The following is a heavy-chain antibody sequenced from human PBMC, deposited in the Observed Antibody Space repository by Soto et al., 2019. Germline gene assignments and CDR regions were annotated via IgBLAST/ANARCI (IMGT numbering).Heavy chain of an antibody. D-gene: IGHD6-13*01. CDR3: ARSRKQQLVLYYYYYGMDV. CDR1: GGTFSSYA. Sequence: GASVKVSCKASGGTFSSYAISWVRQAPGQGLEWMGGIIPIFGTANYAQEFQGRVTITADESTSTAYMELSSLRSEDTAVYYCARSRKQQLVLYYYYYGMDVWGQGTTVTVSS. CDR2: IIPIFGTA. V-gene: IGHV1-69*13. J-gene: IGHJ6*02.